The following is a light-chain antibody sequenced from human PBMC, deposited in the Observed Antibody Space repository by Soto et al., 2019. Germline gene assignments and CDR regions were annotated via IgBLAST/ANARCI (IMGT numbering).Light chain of an antibody. J-gene: IGKJ1*01. CDR2: GVS. CDR1: QSVGDTF. CDR3: GQFVSSPPRT. V-gene: IGKV3-20*01. Sequence: EIVLTQSPGTLSLSPGEKATLSCRASQSVGDTFLSWYQQKPGLAPRLLIYGVSNRATGIPDRFSGSGSGTDFILTFSRLEPEDFALYYCGQFVSSPPRTFGQGTKVEFK.